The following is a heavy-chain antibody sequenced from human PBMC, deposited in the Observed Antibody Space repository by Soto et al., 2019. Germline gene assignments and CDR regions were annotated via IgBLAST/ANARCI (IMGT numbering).Heavy chain of an antibody. CDR3: ARGPSSGYLYYYGMDV. CDR1: GFTFSSYE. CDR2: ISSSGSTI. D-gene: IGHD3-3*01. V-gene: IGHV3-48*03. J-gene: IGHJ6*02. Sequence: GGSLRLSCAASGFTFSSYEMNWVRQAPGKGLEWVSYISSSGSTIYYAESVKGRFTISRDNAKNSLYLQMNSLRAEDTAVYYCARGPSSGYLYYYGMDVWGQGTTVTVSS.